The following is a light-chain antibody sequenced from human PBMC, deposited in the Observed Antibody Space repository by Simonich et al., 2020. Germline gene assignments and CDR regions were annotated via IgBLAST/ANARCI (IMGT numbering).Light chain of an antibody. J-gene: IGKJ1*01. Sequence: EIVMTQSPATLSASPGERATLSCRASQSVSSNLAWYQQKPGQAPRLLIYGASTRPTGSPARFSGSGSGTEFTLTISSLQSEDFAVYYCQQYNNWPPWTFGQGTKVEIK. CDR3: QQYNNWPPWT. V-gene: IGKV3-15*01. CDR2: GAS. CDR1: QSVSSN.